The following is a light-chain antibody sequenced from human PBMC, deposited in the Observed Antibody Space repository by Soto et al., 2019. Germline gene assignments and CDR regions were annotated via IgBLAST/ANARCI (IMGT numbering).Light chain of an antibody. CDR2: DVS. V-gene: IGLV2-14*01. CDR1: SSDVGSFDS. CDR3: SSFTTSSTLV. Sequence: QSVLTQPASVSGSPGQPITMSCTGTSSDVGSFDSVAWYQHNPGKAPKLMIYDVSNRPSGVSSRFSGSKSGNTASLSISGLQTEDEANYYCSSFTTSSTLVFGTGTKVTVL. J-gene: IGLJ1*01.